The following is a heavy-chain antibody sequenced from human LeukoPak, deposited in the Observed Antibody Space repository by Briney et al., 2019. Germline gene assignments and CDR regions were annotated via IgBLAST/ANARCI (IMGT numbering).Heavy chain of an antibody. CDR2: INPNSGGT. V-gene: IGHV1-2*02. CDR1: GYTFTGYL. Sequence: GASVKVSCKASGYTFTGYLIHWVRQAPGQGLEWMGWINPNSGGTNYAQKFQGRVTMTRDTSISTAYMELSRLRSDDTAVYYCARDWGGSWYFDYWGQGTLVTVSS. J-gene: IGHJ4*02. CDR3: ARDWGGSWYFDY. D-gene: IGHD6-13*01.